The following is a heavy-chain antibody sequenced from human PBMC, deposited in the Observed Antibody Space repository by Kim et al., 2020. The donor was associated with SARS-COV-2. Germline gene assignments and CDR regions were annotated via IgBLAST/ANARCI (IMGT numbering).Heavy chain of an antibody. CDR2: YSGST. J-gene: IGHJ5*02. D-gene: IGHD2-15*01. V-gene: IGHV4-59*09. Sequence: YSGSTNYDPSLQSRVTMSVDTSKKQLSLKLSSVTAADTAVYYCAGGVGFDPWGQGTLVTVSS. CDR3: AGGVGFDP.